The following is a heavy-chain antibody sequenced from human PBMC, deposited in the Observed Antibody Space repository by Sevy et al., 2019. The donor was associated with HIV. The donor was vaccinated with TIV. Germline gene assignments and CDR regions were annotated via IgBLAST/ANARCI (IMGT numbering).Heavy chain of an antibody. V-gene: IGHV3-23*01. Sequence: GGSLRLSCAASGFTFSAYAMSWVRQAPGKGLEWVSGISSSGGSTYYADSAKGRVSISKDTSKNTLYLQMNSLRAEDTAVYYCATLRGGLYGSGYFQHWGQGTQVTVSS. D-gene: IGHD3-10*01. J-gene: IGHJ1*01. CDR3: ATLRGGLYGSGYFQH. CDR1: GFTFSAYA. CDR2: ISSSGGST.